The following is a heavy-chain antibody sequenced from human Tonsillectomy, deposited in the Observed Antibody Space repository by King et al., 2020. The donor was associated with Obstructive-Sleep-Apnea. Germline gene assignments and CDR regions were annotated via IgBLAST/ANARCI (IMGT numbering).Heavy chain of an antibody. V-gene: IGHV3-30*04. CDR1: GFIFSHYA. D-gene: IGHD6-19*01. CDR2: ISSDGNYK. CDR3: ARDFFPSSGWGDLAIYFDS. Sequence: VQLVESGGGVVQPGRSLRLSCTASGFIFSHYALHWVRQAPGKGLQWVAVISSDGNYKYYADSVKGRFTISRDNSKNTLYLRMNSLTLDDTAVYYCARDFFPSSGWGDLAIYFDSWGQGTLVSVSS. J-gene: IGHJ4*02.